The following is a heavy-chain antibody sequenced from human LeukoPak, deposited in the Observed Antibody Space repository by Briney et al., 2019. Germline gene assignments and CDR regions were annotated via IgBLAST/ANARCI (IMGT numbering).Heavy chain of an antibody. J-gene: IGHJ4*02. CDR2: ISGSGGST. CDR3: AKDLGRFGVGVSLDF. D-gene: IGHD3-3*01. Sequence: GGSLRLSCAASGFTFSSYAMSWVRQAPGKGLEWVSGISGSGGSTYYADSVKGRFTISRDNSKNTLYLQMNSLRAEDTAVYYCAKDLGRFGVGVSLDFWGLGTLVTVAS. CDR1: GFTFSSYA. V-gene: IGHV3-23*01.